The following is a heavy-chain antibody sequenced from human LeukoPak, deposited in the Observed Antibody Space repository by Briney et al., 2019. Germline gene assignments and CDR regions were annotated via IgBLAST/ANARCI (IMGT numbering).Heavy chain of an antibody. D-gene: IGHD6-13*01. CDR3: ARSLPYGTTWYGRSDF. CDR1: GFPFNAYW. CDR2: IRQDGDTK. V-gene: IGHV3-7*03. J-gene: IGHJ4*02. Sequence: GGSLRLSCAASGFPFNAYWMTWVRQAPGKGLEWVANIRQDGDTKYVDSVKGRSTISRDNAMNSLYLQMNSLRAEDTAIYYCARSLPYGTTWYGRSDFWGQGTLVTVSS.